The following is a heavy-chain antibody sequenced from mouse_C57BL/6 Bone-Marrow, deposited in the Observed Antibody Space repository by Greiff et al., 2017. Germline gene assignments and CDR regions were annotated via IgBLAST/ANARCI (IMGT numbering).Heavy chain of an antibody. CDR3: ARYDGSPFAY. CDR2: IRNKANGYTT. D-gene: IGHD2-3*01. J-gene: IGHJ3*01. V-gene: IGHV7-3*01. CDR1: GFTFTDYY. Sequence: DVQLVESGGGLVQPGGSLSLSCAASGFTFTDYYMSWVRQPPGKALEWLGFIRNKANGYTTEYSASVKGRFTISRDNSQSILYLQMNARRAEDSATYYCARYDGSPFAYWGQGTLVTVSA.